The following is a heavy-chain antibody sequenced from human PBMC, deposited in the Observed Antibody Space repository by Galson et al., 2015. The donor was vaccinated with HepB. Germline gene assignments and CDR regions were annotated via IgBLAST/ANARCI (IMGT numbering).Heavy chain of an antibody. Sequence: SLRLSCAASGFTFSNAWMIWVRQAPGKGLEWVGRIKSKTDGGTTDYAAPVKGRFTISRDDSKNTLYLQMNSLRPEDTAVYYCARDQGHHLVGATDVFDIWGQGTLVTVSS. CDR1: GFTFSNAW. J-gene: IGHJ3*02. CDR2: IKSKTDGGTT. V-gene: IGHV3-15*01. D-gene: IGHD1-26*01. CDR3: ARDQGHHLVGATDVFDI.